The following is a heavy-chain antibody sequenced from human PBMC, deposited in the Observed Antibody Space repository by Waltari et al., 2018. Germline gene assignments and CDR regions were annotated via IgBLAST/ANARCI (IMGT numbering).Heavy chain of an antibody. D-gene: IGHD7-27*01. V-gene: IGHV3-48*01. Sequence: EVQLVESGGGLVQPGGSLRLSCAASGFTFSSYSMNWVRQAPGKGLEWVSYISRSSSTIYYADSVKGRFTISRDNAENSLYLQMNSLRAEDTAVYYCARDLTGNHDAFDIWGQGTMVTVSS. CDR2: ISRSSSTI. CDR3: ARDLTGNHDAFDI. CDR1: GFTFSSYS. J-gene: IGHJ3*02.